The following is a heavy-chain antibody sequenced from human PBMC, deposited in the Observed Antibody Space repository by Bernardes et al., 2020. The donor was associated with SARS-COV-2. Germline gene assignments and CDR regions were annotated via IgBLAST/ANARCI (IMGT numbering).Heavy chain of an antibody. Sequence: SETLSLTRTVSGGSISSGGYYWTWIRQHPGKGLEWIGYIFYSGITYYNPSLKSRVAISLNTSKNQFSLKLSSVTAADTAVYYCARTSNSWYDFWGQGTLVTVSS. CDR3: ARTSNSWYDF. D-gene: IGHD6-13*01. CDR1: GGSISSGGYY. J-gene: IGHJ4*02. V-gene: IGHV4-31*03. CDR2: IFYSGIT.